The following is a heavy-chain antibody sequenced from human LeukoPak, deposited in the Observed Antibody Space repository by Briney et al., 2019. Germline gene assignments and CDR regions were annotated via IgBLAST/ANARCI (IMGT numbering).Heavy chain of an antibody. Sequence: GGSLRLSCAASGFTFSGYAMSWVRQAPGKGLKWVSAISGSGSASYYADSVRGRFTISRDSSKNTLYLQMNSLRAEDTAVYYCAKRNVGTFDYWGQGTLVTVSS. CDR2: ISGSGSAS. CDR1: GFTFSGYA. D-gene: IGHD7-27*01. CDR3: AKRNVGTFDY. J-gene: IGHJ4*02. V-gene: IGHV3-23*01.